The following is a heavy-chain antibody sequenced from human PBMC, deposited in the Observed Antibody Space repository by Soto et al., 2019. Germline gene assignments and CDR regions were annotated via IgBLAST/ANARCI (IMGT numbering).Heavy chain of an antibody. CDR3: AKDLGLAVTTSSA. Sequence: EVQLLESGGGLVQPGGSLRLSCAASGFTFNSYAMSWVRQAPGKGLEWVSAISGSGGSTYYADSVKGRFTISRDNSKNTLYLQMNSLRAEDTAVYYCAKDLGLAVTTSSAWGQGTLVTVSS. V-gene: IGHV3-23*01. CDR1: GFTFNSYA. J-gene: IGHJ5*02. D-gene: IGHD4-17*01. CDR2: ISGSGGST.